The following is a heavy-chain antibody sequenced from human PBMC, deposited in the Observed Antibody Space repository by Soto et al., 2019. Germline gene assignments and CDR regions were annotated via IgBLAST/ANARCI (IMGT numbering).Heavy chain of an antibody. D-gene: IGHD6-13*01. Sequence: SETLSLTCTVSGVSFSSYYWSWIRQPPGKGLEWIGYIHYSGSTSYNPSLKSRVTISVDTSKNQFSLKLSSVTAADTAVYYCARGRYSSSWYGSSWFDPWGQGTLVTVSP. V-gene: IGHV4-59*12. CDR1: GVSFSSYY. J-gene: IGHJ5*02. CDR2: IHYSGST. CDR3: ARGRYSSSWYGSSWFDP.